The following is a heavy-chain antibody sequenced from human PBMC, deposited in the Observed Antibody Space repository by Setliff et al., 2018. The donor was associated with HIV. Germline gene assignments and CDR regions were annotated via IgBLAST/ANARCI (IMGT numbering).Heavy chain of an antibody. Sequence: ASVKVSCKTSGDTFTSYDINWVRQAAGHGLEWMGWMTPYSGNTGYAQKFQGRVSMTRNTSISTAYVELSSLRSEDTAVYYCAREVWEWLSFDYWGQGTLVTVSS. V-gene: IGHV1-8*02. CDR2: MTPYSGNT. J-gene: IGHJ4*02. D-gene: IGHD3-3*01. CDR1: GDTFTSYD. CDR3: AREVWEWLSFDY.